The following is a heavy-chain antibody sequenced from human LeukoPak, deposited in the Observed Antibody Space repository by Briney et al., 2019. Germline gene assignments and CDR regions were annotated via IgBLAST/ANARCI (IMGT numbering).Heavy chain of an antibody. J-gene: IGHJ4*02. CDR1: GGSISSSSYY. Sequence: PSETLSLTCTVPGGSISSSSYYWGWIRQPPGKGLEWIGSIYYSGSTYYNPSLKSRVTISVDTSKNQFSLKLSSVTATDTAVYYCARSTGYSSGWHFDYWGQGTLVTVSS. D-gene: IGHD6-19*01. CDR3: ARSTGYSSGWHFDY. V-gene: IGHV4-39*01. CDR2: IYYSGST.